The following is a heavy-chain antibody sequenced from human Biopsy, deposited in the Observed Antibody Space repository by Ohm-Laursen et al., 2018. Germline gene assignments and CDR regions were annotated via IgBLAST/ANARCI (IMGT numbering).Heavy chain of an antibody. CDR1: GFTFSDYY. V-gene: IGHV3-11*01. J-gene: IGHJ6*02. CDR2: ITSGGSTT. D-gene: IGHD5-24*01. CDR3: ARDVEGFYSYAMDV. Sequence: SLRLSCAASGFTFSDYYMSWIRQAPGKGLEWVSHITSGGSTTDYADSVKGRFTISRDNAKSSPFLQMNSLRAEDTAVYYCARDVEGFYSYAMDVWGQGTTVTVSS.